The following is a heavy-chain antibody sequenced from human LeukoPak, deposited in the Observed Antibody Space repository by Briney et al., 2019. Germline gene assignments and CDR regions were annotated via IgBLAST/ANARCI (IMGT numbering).Heavy chain of an antibody. CDR3: ARAIPIAAAVDWFDP. CDR1: GGSISGYY. V-gene: IGHV4-59*01. D-gene: IGHD6-13*01. Sequence: ASETLSLTCTVSGGSISGYYWSWIRQPPGKGLEWIGYIYSSGTTNYNPSLKSQITISLDTSKNQFSLKLSSVTAADTAVYYCARAIPIAAAVDWFDPWGQGTLVTVSS. J-gene: IGHJ5*02. CDR2: IYSSGTT.